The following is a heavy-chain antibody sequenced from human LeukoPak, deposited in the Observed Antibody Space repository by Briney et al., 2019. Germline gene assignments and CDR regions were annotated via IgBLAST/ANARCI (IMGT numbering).Heavy chain of an antibody. J-gene: IGHJ3*02. Sequence: ASLKVSCKASGYTFTSYAMHWVRQAPGQRLEWMGWINAGNGNTKYSQKFQGRVTITRDTSASTAYMELSSLRSEDTAVYYCARDSRFGGSSGWHGGGAFDIWGQGTMVTVSS. D-gene: IGHD6-19*01. V-gene: IGHV1-3*01. CDR2: INAGNGNT. CDR1: GYTFTSYA. CDR3: ARDSRFGGSSGWHGGGAFDI.